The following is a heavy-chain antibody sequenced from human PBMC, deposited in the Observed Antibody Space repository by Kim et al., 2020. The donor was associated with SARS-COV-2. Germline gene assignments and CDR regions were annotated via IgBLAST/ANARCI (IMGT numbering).Heavy chain of an antibody. CDR2: NI. CDR3: ARDLLHSGYDY. D-gene: IGHD5-12*01. V-gene: IGHV1-3*01. Sequence: NIKDSPKCQGRATLTWDTSASTAYMELRALTSEDTAVYYCARDLLHSGYDYWGQGTLVTVSS. J-gene: IGHJ4*02.